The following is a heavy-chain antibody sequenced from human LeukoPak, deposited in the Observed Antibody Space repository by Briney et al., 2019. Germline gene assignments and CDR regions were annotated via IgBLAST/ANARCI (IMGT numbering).Heavy chain of an antibody. D-gene: IGHD3-22*01. V-gene: IGHV5-51*01. J-gene: IGHJ2*01. Sequence: ESLKISCKASGYTFTSYWIAWVRQMPGQGLEWMGIIYPGDSDTRYSPSFQGQVTISADKSISTAYLQWSRLKASDTAMYYCARHYDSSGYYPGLGYFDLWGRGTLVTVSS. CDR1: GYTFTSYW. CDR3: ARHYDSSGYYPGLGYFDL. CDR2: IYPGDSDT.